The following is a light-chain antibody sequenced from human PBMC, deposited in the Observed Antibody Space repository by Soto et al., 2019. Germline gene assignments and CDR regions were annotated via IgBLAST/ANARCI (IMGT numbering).Light chain of an antibody. CDR1: SSDVGGYNY. Sequence: QSALTQPRSVSGSPGQSVTISCTGTSSDVGGYNYVSWYQQHPGKAPELMIYDVSKRPSGVPDRFSGSKSGNTASLTISGLQAEDEADYYCCSYAGSFVFGGGTKVTVL. V-gene: IGLV2-11*01. J-gene: IGLJ2*01. CDR3: CSYAGSFV. CDR2: DVS.